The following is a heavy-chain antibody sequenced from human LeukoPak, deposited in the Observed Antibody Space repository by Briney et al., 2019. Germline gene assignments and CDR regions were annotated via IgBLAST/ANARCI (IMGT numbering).Heavy chain of an antibody. D-gene: IGHD4-17*01. J-gene: IGHJ4*02. CDR1: GVSFSTYY. CDR3: ARQLYGSDY. V-gene: IGHV4-34*01. Sequence: SETLSLTCDVSGVSFSTYYWSWIRQSPKKGLEWIGEVNHSGYTNYNPSLKGRVTISVDTSKNQFSLKLSSVTAADTAVYYCARQLYGSDYWGQGTVVTVTA. CDR2: VNHSGYT.